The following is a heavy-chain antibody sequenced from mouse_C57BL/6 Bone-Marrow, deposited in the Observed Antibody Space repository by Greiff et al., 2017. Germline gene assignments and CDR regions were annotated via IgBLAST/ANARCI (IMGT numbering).Heavy chain of an antibody. J-gene: IGHJ1*03. D-gene: IGHD1-1*01. CDR2: IYPRSGNT. Sequence: VQLVESGAELARPGASVTLSCKASGYTFTSYGISWVKQRTGQGLEWIGEIYPRSGNTYYNEKCKGKATLTADKSSSTAYMELRSLTSEDSAVYFCARADYDGTFDVWGTGTTVTVSS. CDR1: GYTFTSYG. CDR3: ARADYDGTFDV. V-gene: IGHV1-81*01.